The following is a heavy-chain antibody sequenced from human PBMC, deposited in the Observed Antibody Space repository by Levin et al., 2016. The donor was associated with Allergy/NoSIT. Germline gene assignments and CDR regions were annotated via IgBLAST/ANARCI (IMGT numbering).Heavy chain of an antibody. D-gene: IGHD1-26*01. Sequence: SETLSLTCTVSGGSISSSSYYWGWIRQPPGKGLEWIGSIYYSGSTYYNPSLKSRVTISVDTSKNQFSLKLSSVTAADTAVYYCRGERVGVAVGRYYYYYGMDVWGQGTTVTVSS. J-gene: IGHJ6*02. V-gene: IGHV4-39*01. CDR2: IYYSGST. CDR1: GGSISSSSYY. CDR3: RGERVGVAVGRYYYYYGMDV.